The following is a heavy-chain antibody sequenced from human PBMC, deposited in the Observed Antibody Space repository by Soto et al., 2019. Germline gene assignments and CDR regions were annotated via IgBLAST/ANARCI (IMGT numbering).Heavy chain of an antibody. D-gene: IGHD2-8*02. V-gene: IGHV1-69*13. CDR3: ARDEGGFGTGPCDY. CDR1: GGTFSSYA. Sequence: ASVKVSCKAAGGTFSSYAISWVRQAPGQGLEWMGGIIPIFGTANYAQKFQGRVTITADESTSTAYMELSSLRSEDTAVYYCARDEGGFGTGPCDYWGQGTLVTVSS. J-gene: IGHJ4*02. CDR2: IIPIFGTA.